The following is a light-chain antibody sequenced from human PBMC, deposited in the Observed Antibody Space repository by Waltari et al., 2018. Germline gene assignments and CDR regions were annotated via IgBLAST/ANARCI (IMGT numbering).Light chain of an antibody. V-gene: IGLV1-40*01. J-gene: IGLJ2*01. CDR1: RSNIGAGYD. CDR2: GNN. CDR3: QSYDTNLVV. Sequence: QSVLAQPPSVSGAPGQRVTISCTGSRSNIGAGYDVHWYQPLPGTAPKLLIYGNNNRPSGVPDRFSGSKSGTSASLAITGLQAEDEASYYCQSYDTNLVVFGGGTKLTVL.